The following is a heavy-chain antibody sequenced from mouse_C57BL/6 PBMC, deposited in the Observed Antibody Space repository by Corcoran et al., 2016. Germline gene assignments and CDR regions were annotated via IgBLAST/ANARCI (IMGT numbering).Heavy chain of an antibody. CDR3: ARCHDGYYPFAY. V-gene: IGHV9-3*01. CDR2: INTYSGVP. J-gene: IGHJ3*01. Sequence: QIQLVQSGPELKKPGETVKISCKASGYTFTTYGMSWVKQAPGKGLKWMGWINTYSGVPTYADDFKGRFAFSLETSASTAYLQINKLKNEDTATYFCARCHDGYYPFAYWGQGTLVTVSA. D-gene: IGHD2-3*01. CDR1: GYTFTTYG.